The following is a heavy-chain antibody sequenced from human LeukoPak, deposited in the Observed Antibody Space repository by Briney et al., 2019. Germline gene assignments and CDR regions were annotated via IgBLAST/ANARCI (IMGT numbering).Heavy chain of an antibody. CDR2: INPSGGST. J-gene: IGHJ5*02. D-gene: IGHD3-22*01. Sequence: GASVKVSCKASGYTFTSYYMHWVRQAPGQGLEWMGIINPSGGSTNYAQKFQGRVTMTRDMSTSTVYMELSSLRSEDTAVYYCARAPSSGYSDNWFDPWGQGTLVTVSS. CDR1: GYTFTSYY. CDR3: ARAPSSGYSDNWFDP. V-gene: IGHV1-46*01.